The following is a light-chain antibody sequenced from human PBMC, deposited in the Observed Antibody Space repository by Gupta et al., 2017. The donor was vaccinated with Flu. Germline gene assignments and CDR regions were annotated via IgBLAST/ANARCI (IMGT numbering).Light chain of an antibody. V-gene: IGLV2-8*01. CDR1: SSDVGAYNY. CDR3: SSYASGNIWL. J-gene: IGLJ3*02. CDR2: EVS. Sequence: QSALTQPPSASGSPGQSVTISCTGTSSDVGAYNYVSWYQQHPGKAPKVIIHEVSKRPSGVPDRFSGSKSGNTASLTXSXLQLDDXADYYCSSYASGNIWLFGGGTKLTVL.